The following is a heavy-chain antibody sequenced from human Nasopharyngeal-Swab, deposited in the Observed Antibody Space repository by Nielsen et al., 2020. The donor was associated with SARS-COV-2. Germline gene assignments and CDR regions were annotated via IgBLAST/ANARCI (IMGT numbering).Heavy chain of an antibody. CDR3: ARGSYVDTALDY. J-gene: IGHJ4*02. CDR1: GFTFSSYA. CDR2: ISYDGSNK. V-gene: IGHV3-30*04. D-gene: IGHD5-18*01. Sequence: GESLKISCAASGFTFSSYAMHWVRQAPGKGLEWVAVISYDGSNKYYADSVKGRLTISRDNSKNTLYLQMNSLRAEDTAVYYCARGSYVDTALDYWGQGTLVTVSS.